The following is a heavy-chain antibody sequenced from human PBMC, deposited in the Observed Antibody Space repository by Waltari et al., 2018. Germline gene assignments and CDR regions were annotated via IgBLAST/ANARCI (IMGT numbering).Heavy chain of an antibody. CDR3: ARRGGSYYGGYFQH. CDR1: GGSISSSSYY. V-gene: IGHV4-39*01. CDR2: IYYSGST. Sequence: QLQLQESGPGLVKPSETLSLTCTVSGGSISSSSYYWGWIRQPPGKGLEWIGSIYYSGSTYYNPSLKSRVTISVDTSKNQFSLKLSSVTAADTAVYYCARRGGSYYGGYFQHWGQGTLVTVSS. J-gene: IGHJ1*01. D-gene: IGHD1-26*01.